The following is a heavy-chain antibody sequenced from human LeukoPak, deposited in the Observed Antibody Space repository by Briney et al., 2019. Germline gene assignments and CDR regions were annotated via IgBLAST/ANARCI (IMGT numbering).Heavy chain of an antibody. Sequence: SLRLSCAASGFAFSDFYMFWIRQAPGKGLEWISYISNSGSTLYYADSVKGRFTISRDNDKNLLYLQMNSLRADDTAVYYCARDALGSYDYWGQGTLVTVSS. CDR1: GFAFSDFY. D-gene: IGHD3-10*01. V-gene: IGHV3-11*01. J-gene: IGHJ4*02. CDR2: ISNSGSTL. CDR3: ARDALGSYDY.